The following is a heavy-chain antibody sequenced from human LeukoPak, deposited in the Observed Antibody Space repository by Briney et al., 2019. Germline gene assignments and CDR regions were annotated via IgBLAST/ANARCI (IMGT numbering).Heavy chain of an antibody. D-gene: IGHD3-22*01. J-gene: IGHJ4*02. CDR2: ISHSGST. CDR3: ARVTGYMIEDYFDY. Sequence: SETLSLTCTVSGYSIRSGYYWGWIRQPPGKGPEWIGSISHSGSTHYNPSLKSRVTISVDTSKNQFSLKLSSVTAADTAIYYCARVTGYMIEDYFDYWGQGTLVTVSS. V-gene: IGHV4-38-2*02. CDR1: GYSIRSGYY.